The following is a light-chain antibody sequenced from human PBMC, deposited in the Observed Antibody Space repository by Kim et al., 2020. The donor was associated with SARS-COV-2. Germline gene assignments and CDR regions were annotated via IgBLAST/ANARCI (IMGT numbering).Light chain of an antibody. CDR2: DAT. V-gene: IGKV1-33*01. CDR1: QDIRNY. Sequence: DIQMTQSPSSLSVSVGDRVIITCQASQDIRNYVNWYQQKPGKAPELLIFDATKLELGVPSRFSGSGSGTDFTFTISSLQPEDIATYYCQQYDDLPRTFGQGTKLEI. J-gene: IGKJ2*01. CDR3: QQYDDLPRT.